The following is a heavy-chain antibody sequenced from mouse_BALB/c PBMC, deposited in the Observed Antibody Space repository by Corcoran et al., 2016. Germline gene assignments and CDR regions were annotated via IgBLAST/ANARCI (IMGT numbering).Heavy chain of an antibody. V-gene: IGHV9-3-1*01. Sequence: QIRLMWSGPELKKPGEPVKISCQASGYTFTNYGMNWVTQAPGKGLKWMGWINNYTGEPTYADDFKGRFAFSLETSASTAYLQINNLKNEDTATYFCAYGKYVFDYWGQGTTLTVSP. J-gene: IGHJ2*01. CDR1: GYTFTNYG. CDR2: INNYTGEP. D-gene: IGHD2-1*01. CDR3: AYGKYVFDY.